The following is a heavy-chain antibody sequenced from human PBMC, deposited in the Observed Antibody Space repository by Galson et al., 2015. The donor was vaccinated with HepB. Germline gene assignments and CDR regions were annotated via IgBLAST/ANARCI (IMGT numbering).Heavy chain of an antibody. CDR2: IRYDGSNK. Sequence: SLRLSCAASGFTFSSYGMHWVRQAPGKGLEWVAFIRYDGSNKYYADSVKGRFTISRDNSKSTLYLQMNSLRAEDTAVYYCAKKSVVRGGFDPWGQGTLVTVSS. CDR3: AKKSVVRGGFDP. V-gene: IGHV3-30*02. D-gene: IGHD3-10*01. J-gene: IGHJ5*02. CDR1: GFTFSSYG.